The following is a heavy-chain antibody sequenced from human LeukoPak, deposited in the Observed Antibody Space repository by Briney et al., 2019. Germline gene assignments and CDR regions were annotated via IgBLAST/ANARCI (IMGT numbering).Heavy chain of an antibody. CDR3: ARDSANTAMALLFDY. V-gene: IGHV7-4-1*02. CDR2: INTNTGNP. D-gene: IGHD5-18*01. CDR1: GYTFTSYA. Sequence: ASVKVSCKASGYTFTSYAMNWVRQAPGQGLEWMGWINTNTGNPTYAQGFTGRFVFSLDTSVSTAYLRISSLKAEDTAVYYCARDSANTAMALLFDYWGQGTLVTVSS. J-gene: IGHJ4*02.